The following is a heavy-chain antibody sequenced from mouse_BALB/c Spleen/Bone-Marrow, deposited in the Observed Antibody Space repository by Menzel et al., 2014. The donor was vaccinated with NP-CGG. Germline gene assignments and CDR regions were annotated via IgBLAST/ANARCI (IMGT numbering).Heavy chain of an antibody. J-gene: IGHJ4*01. CDR3: ARAYYVNYDAMDY. V-gene: IGHV1-9*01. CDR1: GYTFSSYW. Sequence: QVQLQQSGAELMKPGASVKISCKATGYTFSSYWIEWVKRRPGHGLEWIGEILPGSGSTNYNERFKGKATFTADTSSNTAYMQLSSLTSEDSAVYYCARAYYVNYDAMDYWGQGTSVTVSS. CDR2: ILPGSGST. D-gene: IGHD2-10*01.